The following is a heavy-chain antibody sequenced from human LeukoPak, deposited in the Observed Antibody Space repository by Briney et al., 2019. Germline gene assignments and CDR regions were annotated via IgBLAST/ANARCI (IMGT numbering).Heavy chain of an antibody. V-gene: IGHV1-8*03. CDR2: MNPNSGNT. D-gene: IGHD6-25*01. CDR1: GYIFTNYD. Sequence: ASVKVSCKASGYIFTNYDINWVRQATGQGLEWMGWMNPNSGNTGYAQKFQGRVTITRNTSISTAYMELSSLRSEDTAVYYCAREGRRYNWFDPWGQGTLVTVSS. CDR3: AREGRRYNWFDP. J-gene: IGHJ5*02.